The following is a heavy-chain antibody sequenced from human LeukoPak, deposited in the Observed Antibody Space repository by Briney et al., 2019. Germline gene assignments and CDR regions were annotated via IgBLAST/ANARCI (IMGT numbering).Heavy chain of an antibody. CDR2: IYYNGST. V-gene: IGHV4-39*07. J-gene: IGHJ4*02. CDR3: VRDRFWGANDY. D-gene: IGHD3-16*01. Sequence: SETLSLTCTVSGGSISSSIYYWDWIRQPPGKGLEWIGTIYYNGSTVYNPSLKSRVTISVDTSKNQFSLRLSSVTAADTAVYYCVRDRFWGANDYWGQGTLVTVSS. CDR1: GGSISSSIYY.